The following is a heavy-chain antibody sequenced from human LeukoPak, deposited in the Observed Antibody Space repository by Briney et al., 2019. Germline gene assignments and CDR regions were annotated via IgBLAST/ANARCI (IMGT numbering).Heavy chain of an antibody. CDR3: ARGVNTYLWFGGDYMDV. CDR1: GYTFTSYD. CDR2: MNPNSGNT. J-gene: IGHJ6*03. Sequence: ASVKVSCKASGYTFTSYDINWVRQATGQGLELMGWMNPNSGNTGYAQKFQGRVTITRNTSISTAYMELSSLRSEDTAVYYCARGVNTYLWFGGDYMDVWGKGSTATVSS. D-gene: IGHD3-16*01. V-gene: IGHV1-8*03.